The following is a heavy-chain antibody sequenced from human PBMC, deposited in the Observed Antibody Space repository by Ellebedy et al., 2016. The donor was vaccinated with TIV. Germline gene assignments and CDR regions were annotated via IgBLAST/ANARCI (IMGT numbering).Heavy chain of an antibody. V-gene: IGHV5-51*01. CDR1: GYSFTSYW. D-gene: IGHD3-10*01. J-gene: IGHJ6*02. CDR3: ARLPTYYYGSGSARGQNYYYYGMDV. Sequence: KVSCXGSGYSFTSYWIGWVRQMPGKGLEWMGIIYPGDSDTRYSPSFQGQVTISADKSISTAYLQWSSLTASDTAMYYCARLPTYYYGSGSARGQNYYYYGMDVWGQGTTVTVSS. CDR2: IYPGDSDT.